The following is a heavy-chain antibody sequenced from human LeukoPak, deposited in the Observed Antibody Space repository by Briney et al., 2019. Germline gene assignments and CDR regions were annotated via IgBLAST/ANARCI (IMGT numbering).Heavy chain of an antibody. CDR3: ASFWGYCSSTSCYMGDY. Sequence: SETLSLTCAVYGGSFSGYYWSWIRQPPGKGLEWIGEIDHSGSTNYNPSLKSRVTISVDTSKNQFSLKLSSVTAADTAVYYCASFWGYCSSTSCYMGDYWGQGTLVTVSS. V-gene: IGHV4-34*01. J-gene: IGHJ4*02. CDR1: GGSFSGYY. D-gene: IGHD2-2*02. CDR2: IDHSGST.